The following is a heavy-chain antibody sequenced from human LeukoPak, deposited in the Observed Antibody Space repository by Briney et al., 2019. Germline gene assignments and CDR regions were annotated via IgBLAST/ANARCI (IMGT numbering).Heavy chain of an antibody. CDR2: IYYHENT. Sequence: SETLSLTCTVSGVSISRSNSYWGWIRQPPGKGLEWIGSIYYHENTYYNSSLKSRVTISVDTSKNQFSLKLNSVTAADTAVYFCARRAYSAAYWKHFDYWGQGTLVTVSS. CDR3: ARRAYSAAYWKHFDY. D-gene: IGHD1-1*01. J-gene: IGHJ4*02. CDR1: GVSISRSNSY. V-gene: IGHV4-39*01.